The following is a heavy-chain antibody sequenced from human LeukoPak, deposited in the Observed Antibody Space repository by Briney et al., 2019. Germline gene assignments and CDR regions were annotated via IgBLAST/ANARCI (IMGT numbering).Heavy chain of an antibody. Sequence: GGSLRLSCAASGFTFSSYAMSWVRQAPGKGLEWVSAISGSGGSTYYADSVKGRFTISRDNSKNTLYLQMNSLRAEDTAVYYCAKGAYCGGDCYPHFDYWGQGTLVTVSS. V-gene: IGHV3-23*01. J-gene: IGHJ4*02. CDR2: ISGSGGST. CDR1: GFTFSSYA. D-gene: IGHD2-21*02. CDR3: AKGAYCGGDCYPHFDY.